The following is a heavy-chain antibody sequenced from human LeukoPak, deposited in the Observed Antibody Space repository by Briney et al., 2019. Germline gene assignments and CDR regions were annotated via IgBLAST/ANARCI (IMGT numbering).Heavy chain of an antibody. CDR3: ARAGIYSSSNWFDP. Sequence: SETLSLTCAVYGGSFSGYYWSWIRQPPGKGLEWIGEINHSGSTNYNPSHRSRVTISVDTSKNQFSLKLSSVTAADTAVYYCARAGIYSSSNWFDPWGQGTLVTVSS. CDR2: INHSGST. J-gene: IGHJ5*02. CDR1: GGSFSGYY. V-gene: IGHV4-34*01. D-gene: IGHD6-13*01.